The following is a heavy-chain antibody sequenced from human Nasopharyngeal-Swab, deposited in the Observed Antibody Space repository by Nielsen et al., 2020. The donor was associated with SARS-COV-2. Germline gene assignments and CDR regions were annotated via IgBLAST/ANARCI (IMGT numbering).Heavy chain of an antibody. D-gene: IGHD1-26*01. Sequence: GESLKISCAASGFTFSTYWMHWVRQAPGKGLVWVSRINIDGSSTRHADSVKGRFTISRDNAENSLYLQMNSLRAEDTALYYCAKDVSGSIDHWGQGTLVSVSS. V-gene: IGHV3-74*01. CDR2: INIDGSST. J-gene: IGHJ4*02. CDR3: AKDVSGSIDH. CDR1: GFTFSTYW.